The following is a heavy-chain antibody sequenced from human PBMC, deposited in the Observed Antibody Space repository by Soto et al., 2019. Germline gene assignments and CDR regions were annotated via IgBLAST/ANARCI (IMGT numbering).Heavy chain of an antibody. V-gene: IGHV3-73*02. CDR2: IRSKANNYAT. J-gene: IGHJ6*02. Sequence: EVQLVESGGGLVQPGGSLKLSCAASGFTFSGSALHWVRQASGKGLESVGRIRSKANNYATAYAASVQGRFTIFRDDLKNTAYLQMNSLKTEDTAVYYCTNPQVYYGMDVWGQGTTVTVSS. CDR1: GFTFSGSA. CDR3: TNPQVYYGMDV.